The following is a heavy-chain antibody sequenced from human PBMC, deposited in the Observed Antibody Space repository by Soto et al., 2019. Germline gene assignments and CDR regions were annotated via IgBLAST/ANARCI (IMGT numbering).Heavy chain of an antibody. Sequence: ETLSVTGTVSGGSISSYYWSWIRQPPGKGLEWIGYIYYSGSTNYNPSLKSRVTISVDTSKNQFSLKLSSVTAADTAVYYCARGSWGVLTGDPNWFDPWGQGTLVTVSS. CDR3: ARGSWGVLTGDPNWFDP. V-gene: IGHV4-59*01. CDR2: IYYSGST. D-gene: IGHD7-27*01. CDR1: GGSISSYY. J-gene: IGHJ5*02.